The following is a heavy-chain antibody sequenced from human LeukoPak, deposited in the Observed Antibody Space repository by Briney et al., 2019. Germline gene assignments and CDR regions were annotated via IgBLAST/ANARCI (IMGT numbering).Heavy chain of an antibody. V-gene: IGHV4-39*01. Sequence: SETLSLTCTVSGDSISSNSYYWIWIRQPPGKGLEWIGSVYYSGSTYYNPSLKSRVTISIDTSKNQFSLKLSSVTAADTAVYYCARAGQNGDYDYWGQGTLVTVSS. CDR2: VYYSGST. D-gene: IGHD4-17*01. J-gene: IGHJ4*02. CDR3: ARAGQNGDYDY. CDR1: GDSISSNSYY.